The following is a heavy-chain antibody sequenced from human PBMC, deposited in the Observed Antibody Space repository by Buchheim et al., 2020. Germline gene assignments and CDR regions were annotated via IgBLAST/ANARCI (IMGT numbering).Heavy chain of an antibody. CDR1: GFTFSSYS. Sequence: EVQLVESGGGLVQPGGSLRLSCAASGFTFSSYSMNWVRQAPGKGLEWVSYISSSSRTIYYADPVKGRFTISRDNAKNSIYLQMNSLRDEDTAVYYCARKGLGSTSVLYYYMDVWGKGTT. CDR3: ARKGLGSTSVLYYYMDV. CDR2: ISSSSRTI. D-gene: IGHD2-2*01. V-gene: IGHV3-48*02. J-gene: IGHJ6*03.